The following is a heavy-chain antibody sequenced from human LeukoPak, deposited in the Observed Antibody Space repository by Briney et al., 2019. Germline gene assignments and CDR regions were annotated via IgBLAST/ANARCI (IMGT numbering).Heavy chain of an antibody. J-gene: IGHJ4*02. V-gene: IGHV4-34*01. CDR1: GGSFSVYY. CDR2: INHSGNI. CDR3: ARDEVGAAH. D-gene: IGHD1-26*01. Sequence: SETLSLTCAVYGGSFSVYYWSWIRQPPGKGLEWIGEINHSGNINYNPSLKSRVTISIDTSKNQFSLKLSSVTAAATAVYYCARDEVGAAHWGQGTLVTVSS.